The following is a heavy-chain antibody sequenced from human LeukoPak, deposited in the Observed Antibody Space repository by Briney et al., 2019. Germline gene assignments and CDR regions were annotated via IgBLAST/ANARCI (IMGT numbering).Heavy chain of an antibody. CDR1: GGSISSYY. CDR3: ARGPSYHLFDY. D-gene: IGHD2-2*01. Sequence: SGTLSLTCTVSGGSISSYYWSWIRQPPGKGLEWIGYIYYSGSTNYNPSLKSRVTISVDTSKDQFSLKLSSVTAADTAVYYCARGPSYHLFDYWGQGTLVTVSS. V-gene: IGHV4-59*01. J-gene: IGHJ4*02. CDR2: IYYSGST.